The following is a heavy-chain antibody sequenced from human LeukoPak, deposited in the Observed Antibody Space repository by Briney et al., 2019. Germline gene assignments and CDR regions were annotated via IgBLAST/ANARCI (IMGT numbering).Heavy chain of an antibody. J-gene: IGHJ5*02. CDR3: ARDNLVGATTYWFDP. CDR1: GYTFADYY. CDR2: IYPKSGGT. Sequence: KPGASVKVSCKTSGYTFADYYIHWVRQAPGQGLEWMGWIYPKSGGTNSAQKFQGRVTMTRDTSISTAYMELSRLRSDDTAVYYCARDNLVGATTYWFDPWGQGTLVTVSS. D-gene: IGHD1-26*01. V-gene: IGHV1-2*02.